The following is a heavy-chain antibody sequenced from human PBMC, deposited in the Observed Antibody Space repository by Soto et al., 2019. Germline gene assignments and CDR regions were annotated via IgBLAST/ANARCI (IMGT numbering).Heavy chain of an antibody. V-gene: IGHV1-69*01. Sequence: QVQLVQSGAEVRKPGSSVRVSCKASGGSFNRHTISWVRQAPGHGLEWMGGIIPIFGTANHAQTFQGRVTISADESTSTVYMELSSLRSDDTAIYYCARGWGYDSTDYYYAYWGQGAMVIVSS. CDR1: GGSFNRHT. J-gene: IGHJ4*02. CDR2: IIPIFGTA. CDR3: ARGWGYDSTDYYYAY. D-gene: IGHD3-22*01.